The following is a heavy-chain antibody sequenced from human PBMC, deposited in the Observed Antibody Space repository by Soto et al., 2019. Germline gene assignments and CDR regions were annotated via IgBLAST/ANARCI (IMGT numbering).Heavy chain of an antibody. Sequence: SETLSHTCAVYGGSFSGYYWSWFRQPPGKGLEWIGEINHSGSTNYNPSLKSRVTISVDTSKNQFSLKLSSVTAADTAVDYCARGFRLRYFDWLLSAGFDYWGQGTLVTVS. J-gene: IGHJ4*02. CDR1: GGSFSGYY. CDR3: ARGFRLRYFDWLLSAGFDY. CDR2: INHSGST. D-gene: IGHD3-9*01. V-gene: IGHV4-34*01.